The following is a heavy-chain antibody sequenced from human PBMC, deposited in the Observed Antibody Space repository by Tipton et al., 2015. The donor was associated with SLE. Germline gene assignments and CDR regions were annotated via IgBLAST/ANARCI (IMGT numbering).Heavy chain of an antibody. J-gene: IGHJ3*02. CDR3: ALLRESTIFGAGRDAFDI. CDR1: GFTFSSYW. Sequence: GSLRLSCAASGFTFSSYWMSWVRQAPGKGLEWVANIKQDGSEKYYVDSVKGRFTISRDNSKNTLYLQMNSLRAEDTAVYYCALLRESTIFGAGRDAFDIWGQGTMVTVSS. D-gene: IGHD3-3*01. CDR2: IKQDGSEK. V-gene: IGHV3-7*01.